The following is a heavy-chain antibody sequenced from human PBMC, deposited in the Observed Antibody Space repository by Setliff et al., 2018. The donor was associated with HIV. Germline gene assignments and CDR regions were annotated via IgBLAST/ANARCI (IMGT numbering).Heavy chain of an antibody. Sequence: PGGSLRLSCAASGFTFSTYWMHWVRQAPGKGLVWVSHINNDGRKTTYADSVEGRFTVSRDNAKNTLYLQMNSLRAEDTAVYYCARDGGPGSGWGDYSYYYSMDVWGKGTTVTVSS. CDR3: ARDGGPGSGWGDYSYYYSMDV. D-gene: IGHD6-19*01. J-gene: IGHJ6*04. V-gene: IGHV3-74*03. CDR2: INNDGRKT. CDR1: GFTFSTYW.